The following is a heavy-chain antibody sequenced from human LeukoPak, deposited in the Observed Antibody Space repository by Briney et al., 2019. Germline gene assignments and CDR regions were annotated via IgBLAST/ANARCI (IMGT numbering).Heavy chain of an antibody. V-gene: IGHV4-39*01. CDR1: GGSISSSSYY. J-gene: IGHJ5*02. CDR2: IYYSGST. D-gene: IGHD6-19*01. CDR3: ARKRSGWYSP. Sequence: SETLSLTCIVSGGSISSSSYYWGWIRQPPGKGLERIGSIYYSGSTYYNASLKSRVTISVDTSKNQFSLKLSSVTAADTAVYYCARKRSGWYSPWGQGTLVTVSS.